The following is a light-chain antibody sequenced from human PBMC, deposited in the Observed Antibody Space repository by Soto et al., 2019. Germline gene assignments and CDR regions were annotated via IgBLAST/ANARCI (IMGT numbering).Light chain of an antibody. CDR3: TSYTSSSTLDV. V-gene: IGLV2-14*01. CDR2: EVS. CDR1: SSDVRGYNY. J-gene: IGLJ1*01. Sequence: QSALTQPASVSGSPGQSITISCTGTSSDVRGYNYVSWYQQHPGKAPKLMIYEVSNRPSGVSNRFSGSKSGHTAYLTISGLQSEDEADYFCTSYTSSSTLDVFGTGTKVTVL.